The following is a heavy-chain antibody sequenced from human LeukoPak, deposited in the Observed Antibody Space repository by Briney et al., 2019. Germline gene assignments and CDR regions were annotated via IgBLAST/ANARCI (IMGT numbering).Heavy chain of an antibody. V-gene: IGHV4-39*07. CDR1: GGSISSSSYY. CDR3: ASLVSGWYYFDY. J-gene: IGHJ4*02. Sequence: PSETLSLTCTVSGGSISSSSYYWGWIRQPPGKGLEWIGSIYYSGSTYYNPSLKSRVTISVDTSKNQFSLKLSSVTAADTAVYYCASLVSGWYYFDYWGQGTLVTVSS. D-gene: IGHD6-19*01. CDR2: IYYSGST.